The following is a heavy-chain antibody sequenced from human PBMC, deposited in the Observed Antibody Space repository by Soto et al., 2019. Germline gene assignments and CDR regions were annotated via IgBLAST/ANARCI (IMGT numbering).Heavy chain of an antibody. CDR3: ASSIAARFWFDP. V-gene: IGHV1-46*01. D-gene: IGHD6-6*01. CDR2: INPSGGST. J-gene: IGHJ5*02. CDR1: GYTFTSYY. Sequence: ASVKVSCKASGYTFTSYYMHWVRQAPGQGLEWMGIINPSGGSTSYAQKFQGRVTMTRDTSTSTVYMELSSLRSEDTAVYYCASSIAARFWFDPWGQGTLVTVSS.